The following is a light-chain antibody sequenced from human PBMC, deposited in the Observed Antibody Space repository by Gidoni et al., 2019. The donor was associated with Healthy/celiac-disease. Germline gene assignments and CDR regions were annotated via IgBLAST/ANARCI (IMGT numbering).Light chain of an antibody. Sequence: MQVSQAASDRYAWLGERVTINSQASQDISNYLNWYQQKPGKAPKLLIYDASNLETGVPPRFSGSVSGTDFILRIRSLPHEDIATYHCQQYDNPLSITFGQGTRLEIK. CDR3: QQYDNPLSIT. CDR2: DAS. CDR1: QDISNY. J-gene: IGKJ5*01. V-gene: IGKV1-33*01.